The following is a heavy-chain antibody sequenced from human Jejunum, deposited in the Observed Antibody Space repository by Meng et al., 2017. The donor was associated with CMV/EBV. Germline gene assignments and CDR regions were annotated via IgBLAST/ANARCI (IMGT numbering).Heavy chain of an antibody. CDR2: INTITGNP. CDR1: GYTFTNHA. Sequence: NASGYTFTNHAIVWVRQAPGQGLEWMGWINTITGNPAYAQDFTGRFVFSLDTAVSTAYLQISSLKAEDTAVYYCARELPATNLNNGYWGQGTLVTVSS. D-gene: IGHD6-25*01. CDR3: ARELPATNLNNGY. V-gene: IGHV7-4-1*02. J-gene: IGHJ4*02.